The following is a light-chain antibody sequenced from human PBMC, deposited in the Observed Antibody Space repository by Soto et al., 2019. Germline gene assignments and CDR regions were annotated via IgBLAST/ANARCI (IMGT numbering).Light chain of an antibody. V-gene: IGLV1-40*01. Sequence: QSVLAQPPSVSGAPGQRVTIYCTGSSSNIGTNNVHWYQHLPGAAPKVLIYANNNRPSGVPDRFSVSKSGTSASQAITGLQAEDEADYYCQSYDSNLNGLYVFGTGTKVTVL. J-gene: IGLJ1*01. CDR1: SSNIGTNN. CDR2: ANN. CDR3: QSYDSNLNGLYV.